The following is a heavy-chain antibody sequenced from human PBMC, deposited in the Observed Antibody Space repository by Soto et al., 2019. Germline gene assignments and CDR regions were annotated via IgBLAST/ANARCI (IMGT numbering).Heavy chain of an antibody. CDR3: AKDRAARPNWFDP. V-gene: IGHV3-23*01. CDR2: ISDSGSSP. Sequence: SCAASGFTFSDYAMSWVRQAPGKGLEWVSGISDSGSSPYYTDSVRGRFTISRDNSKNTLYLQMNSLRAEDTAVYYCAKDRAARPNWFDPWGQGTLVTVSS. D-gene: IGHD6-6*01. CDR1: GFTFSDYA. J-gene: IGHJ5*02.